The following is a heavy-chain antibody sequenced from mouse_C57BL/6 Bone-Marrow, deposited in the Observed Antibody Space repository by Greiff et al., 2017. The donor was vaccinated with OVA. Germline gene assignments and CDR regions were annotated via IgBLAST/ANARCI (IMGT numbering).Heavy chain of an antibody. D-gene: IGHD1-1*01. V-gene: IGHV1-26*01. CDR1: GYTFTDYY. CDR3: ARGDTTVVATVDY. J-gene: IGHJ2*01. Sequence: VQLQQSGPELVKPGASVKISCKASGYTFTDYYMNWVKQSHGKSLEWIGDINPNNGGTSYNQKFKGKATLTVDKSSSTAYMELRSLTSEDSAVYYCARGDTTVVATVDYWGQGTTLTVSS. CDR2: INPNNGGT.